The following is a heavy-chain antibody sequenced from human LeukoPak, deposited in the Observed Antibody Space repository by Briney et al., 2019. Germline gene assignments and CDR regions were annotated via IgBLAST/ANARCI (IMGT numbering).Heavy chain of an antibody. V-gene: IGHV4-39*07. J-gene: IGHJ4*02. CDR1: GGSISSSSYY. D-gene: IGHD6-6*01. CDR3: ARGQKYSSSSYPFDY. CDR2: IYYSGST. Sequence: SETLSLTCTVSGGSISSSSYYWGWIRQPPGKGLEWIGSIYYSGSTYYNPSLKSRVTISVDTSKNQFSLKLSSVTAADTAVYYCARGQKYSSSSYPFDYWGQGTLVTVSS.